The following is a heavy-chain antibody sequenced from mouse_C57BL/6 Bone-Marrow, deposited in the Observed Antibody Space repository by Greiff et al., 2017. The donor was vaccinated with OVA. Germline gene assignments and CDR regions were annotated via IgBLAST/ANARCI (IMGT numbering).Heavy chain of an antibody. J-gene: IGHJ2*01. CDR3: ARDGFDY. D-gene: IGHD2-3*01. CDR2: IDPSDSYT. Sequence: VQLQQSGAELVMPGASVKLSCKASGYTFTSYWMHWVKQRLGQGLEWIGEIDPSDSYTNYNQKFKGKSTLTVDKSSSTAYMQLSSLTSEDSAVYCCARDGFDYWGQGTTLTVSS. V-gene: IGHV1-69*01. CDR1: GYTFTSYW.